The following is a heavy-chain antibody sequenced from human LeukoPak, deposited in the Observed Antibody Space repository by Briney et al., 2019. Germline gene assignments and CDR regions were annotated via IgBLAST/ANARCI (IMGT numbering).Heavy chain of an antibody. V-gene: IGHV3-64*02. Sequence: GGSLRLSCAASGFTFSSYVMHWVRQAPGKGLEYVSAITGNGGSTYYADSVKGRFTISRDNSKNTLYLQMASLRSEDTAVFYCAKADSSGTYYYGFDVWGPGTTVTVSS. CDR3: AKADSSGTYYYGFDV. J-gene: IGHJ6*02. D-gene: IGHD3-22*01. CDR2: ITGNGGST. CDR1: GFTFSSYV.